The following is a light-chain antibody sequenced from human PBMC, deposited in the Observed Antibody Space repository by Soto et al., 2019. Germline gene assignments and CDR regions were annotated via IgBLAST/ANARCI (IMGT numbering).Light chain of an antibody. Sequence: EIVLTQSPATLSLSPGERATLSCRASQSISSHLVWYQQKLGQAPRLLIYDASNRATGIPARFSGSGSGTDFTLTISSLEPEDFAVYYCQQRPNWPLTFGGGTRGEIK. CDR2: DAS. V-gene: IGKV3-11*01. J-gene: IGKJ4*01. CDR3: QQRPNWPLT. CDR1: QSISSH.